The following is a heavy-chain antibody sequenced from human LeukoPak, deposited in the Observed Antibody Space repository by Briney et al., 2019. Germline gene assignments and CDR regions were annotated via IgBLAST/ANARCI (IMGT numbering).Heavy chain of an antibody. J-gene: IGHJ4*02. V-gene: IGHV4-34*01. CDR1: GGSFSGYY. D-gene: IGHD3-10*01. CDR2: INHSGST. Sequence: SETLSLTCGVYGGSFSGYYWSWIRQPPGRGLGWIWEINHSGSTNYDPSLKSRVTLSVDTSKNQFSLKLSSVTAADTAVYYCARGSLWFGELRYWGQGTLVTVSS. CDR3: ARGSLWFGELRY.